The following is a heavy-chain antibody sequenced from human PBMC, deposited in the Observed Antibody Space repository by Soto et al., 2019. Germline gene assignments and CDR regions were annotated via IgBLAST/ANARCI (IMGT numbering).Heavy chain of an antibody. J-gene: IGHJ4*02. V-gene: IGHV3-33*01. CDR1: GFTFSNYG. CDR3: ARGTVHFDY. CDR2: IWYAGSNK. D-gene: IGHD4-17*01. Sequence: QVQLVESGGGVVQPGRSLRLSCAASGFTFSNYGIHWVRQAPGKGLEWVAVIWYAGSNKYYADSVKGRFTISRDNSKNTLYLQMNSLRAEDTAVYYCARGTVHFDYWGQGTLVTVSS.